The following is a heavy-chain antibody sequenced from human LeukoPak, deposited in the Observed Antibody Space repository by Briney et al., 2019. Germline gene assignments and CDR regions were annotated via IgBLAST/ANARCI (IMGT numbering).Heavy chain of an antibody. D-gene: IGHD6-13*01. V-gene: IGHV3-23*01. CDR1: GFTFSSYA. J-gene: IGHJ4*02. CDR3: AKGSSSWQMGAFDY. Sequence: GGPLRFSCAASGFTFSSYAMSWVRQAPGKGLERVSAISGSGGSTYYADSVKGRFTISRDNSKNTLYLQMNSLRAEDTAVYYCAKGSSSWQMGAFDYWGQGTLVTASS. CDR2: ISGSGGST.